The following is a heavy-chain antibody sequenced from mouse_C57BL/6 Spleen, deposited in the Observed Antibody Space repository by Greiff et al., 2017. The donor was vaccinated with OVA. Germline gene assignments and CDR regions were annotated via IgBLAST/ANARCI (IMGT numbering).Heavy chain of an antibody. CDR1: GFTFSDYY. J-gene: IGHJ4*01. CDR2: ISNGGGST. Sequence: EAKVVESGGGLVQPGGSLKLSCAASGFTFSDYYMYWVRQTPDKRLEWVAYISNGGGSTYYPETVKGRFTISRDNAKNTLYLPMSRLKAGDTAMYYCARRLERVYDMGYWGQGTSVTVSS. V-gene: IGHV5-12*01. CDR3: ARRLERVYDMGY.